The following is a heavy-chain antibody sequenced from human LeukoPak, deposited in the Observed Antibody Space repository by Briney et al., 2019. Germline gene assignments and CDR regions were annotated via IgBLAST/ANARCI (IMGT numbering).Heavy chain of an antibody. V-gene: IGHV4-34*01. J-gene: IGHJ4*02. CDR2: INDSGSP. CDR3: ARGKDDYDFWSGYPH. CDR1: GGSISGYY. Sequence: PSETLSLPCAVYGGSISGYYWSWLRQPTGGGREWLGEINDSGSPNYTPPLKSRVTISLDTSKNQFSLRLRSVTAADTAVYYCARGKDDYDFWSGYPHGGQGTLVTVSS. D-gene: IGHD3-3*01.